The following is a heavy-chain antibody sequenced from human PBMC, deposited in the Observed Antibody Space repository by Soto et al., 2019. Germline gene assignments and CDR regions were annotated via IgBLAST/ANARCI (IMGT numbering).Heavy chain of an antibody. V-gene: IGHV3-30*18. Sequence: QVQLVESGGGVVQPGRSLRLSCAASGFTFSSYGMHWVRQAPGKGLEWVAVISYDGSNKYYADSVKGRFTISRDNSKNTLYLQMTSRRAEDTAVYYCAKDDSLPCLSTSCSYLNWFDPWGQGTLVTVSS. CDR3: AKDDSLPCLSTSCSYLNWFDP. CDR2: ISYDGSNK. J-gene: IGHJ5*02. CDR1: GFTFSSYG. D-gene: IGHD2-2*01.